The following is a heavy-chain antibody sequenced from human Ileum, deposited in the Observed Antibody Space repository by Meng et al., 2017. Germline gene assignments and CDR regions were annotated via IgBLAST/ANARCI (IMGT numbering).Heavy chain of an antibody. D-gene: IGHD2-15*01. CDR3: ARVPSPTPVDAFDV. CDR1: GVNFNAFG. V-gene: IGHV3-23*01. CDR2: ISASGYTT. J-gene: IGHJ3*01. Sequence: GESLKISCVGSGVNFNAFGMSWVRQAPGKGLEWVSDISASGYTTYYADSMKGRFTLSRDNSKNTLYLQMHSLSPDDTAIYYCARVPSPTPVDAFDVWGQGTMVTVSS.